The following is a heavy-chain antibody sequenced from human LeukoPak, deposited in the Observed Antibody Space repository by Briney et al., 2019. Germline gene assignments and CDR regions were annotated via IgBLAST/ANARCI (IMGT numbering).Heavy chain of an antibody. CDR2: INPNSGGT. Sequence: ASMKVSCKASGYTFTGYYIHWVRQALGQGREWMGWINPNSGGTNYAQKFQGRVTMTRDTSISTAYMEMSRLRSDDTAVYYCARTGSRAFDPWGQGTLVTVSS. D-gene: IGHD2-15*01. CDR1: GYTFTGYY. V-gene: IGHV1-2*02. J-gene: IGHJ5*02. CDR3: ARTGSRAFDP.